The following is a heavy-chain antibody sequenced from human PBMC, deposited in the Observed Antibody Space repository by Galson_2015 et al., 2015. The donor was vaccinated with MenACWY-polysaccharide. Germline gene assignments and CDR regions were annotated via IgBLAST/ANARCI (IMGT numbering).Heavy chain of an antibody. CDR1: GLRFSGSG. D-gene: IGHD2-21*01. V-gene: IGHV3-33*01. CDR3: AREGSRIVFHAFDV. J-gene: IGHJ3*01. Sequence: SLRLSCAASGLRFSGSGMHWVRQAPDKGLEWVAVIQYDGTNKVYADSVKGRFSISRDNSKNTLYLEMNSLRAEDTALYYCAREGSRIVFHAFDVWGQGTMVTVSS. CDR2: IQYDGTNK.